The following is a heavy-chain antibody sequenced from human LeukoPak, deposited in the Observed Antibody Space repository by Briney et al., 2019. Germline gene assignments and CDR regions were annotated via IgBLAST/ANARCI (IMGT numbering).Heavy chain of an antibody. J-gene: IGHJ3*02. D-gene: IGHD6-19*01. V-gene: IGHV3-7*01. CDR2: IKQDGSEK. CDR1: GFTFSTYW. CDR3: ARDRGSGWYFAFDI. Sequence: GGSLRLSCAASGFTFSTYWMSWVRQAPGKGLEWVANIKQDGSEKYYVDSVKGRFTISRDNAKNSLYLQMNSLRAEDTAVYYCARDRGSGWYFAFDIWGQGTMVTVSS.